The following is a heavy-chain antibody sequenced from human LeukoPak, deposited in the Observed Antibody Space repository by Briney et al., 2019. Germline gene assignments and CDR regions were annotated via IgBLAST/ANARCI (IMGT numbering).Heavy chain of an antibody. V-gene: IGHV4-34*01. CDR3: ARVVYCSGGSCYVRYGMDV. D-gene: IGHD2-15*01. CDR2: INHSGST. Sequence: SETLSLTCAVYGGSFSGYYWSWIRQPPGKGLEWIGEINHSGSTNYNPSLKSRVTISVDTSKNQFSLKLSSVTAADTAVHYCARVVYCSGGSCYVRYGMDVWGQGTTVTVTS. CDR1: GGSFSGYY. J-gene: IGHJ6*02.